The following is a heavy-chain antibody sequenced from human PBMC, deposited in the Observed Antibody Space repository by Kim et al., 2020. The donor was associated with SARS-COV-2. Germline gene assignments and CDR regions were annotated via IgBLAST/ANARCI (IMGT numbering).Heavy chain of an antibody. CDR2: YT. J-gene: IGHJ6*02. Sequence: YTHYSPSVQGHVTISADKSISTAYLQWSSLKASDTAMYYCARHNYYGMDVWGQGTTVTVSS. CDR3: ARHNYYGMDV. V-gene: IGHV5-10-1*01.